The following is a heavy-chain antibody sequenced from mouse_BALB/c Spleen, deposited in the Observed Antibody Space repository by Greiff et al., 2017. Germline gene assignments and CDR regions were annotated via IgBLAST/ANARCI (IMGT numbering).Heavy chain of an antibody. CDR2: ISDGGSYT. CDR3: AREGIRSFAY. Sequence: DVKLVESGGGLVKPGGSLKLSCAASGFTFSDYYMYWVRQTPEKRLEWVATISDGGSYTYYPDSVKGRFTISRDNAKNNLYLQMSSLKSEDTAMYYCAREGIRSFAYWGQGTLVTVSA. CDR1: GFTFSDYY. D-gene: IGHD2-14*01. V-gene: IGHV5-4*02. J-gene: IGHJ3*01.